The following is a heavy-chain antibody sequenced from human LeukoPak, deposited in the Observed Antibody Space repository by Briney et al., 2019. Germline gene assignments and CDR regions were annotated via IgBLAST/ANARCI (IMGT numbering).Heavy chain of an antibody. V-gene: IGHV4-59*01. D-gene: IGHD6-19*01. J-gene: IGHJ4*02. CDR1: GGSISSYY. CDR3: ARYAYGSGPFDY. CDR2: IYYSGNT. Sequence: SETLSLTCTVSGGSISSYYWGWIRQPPGKGVEWIGYIYYSGNTNYNPSLKSRVTISVDTSKNQFSLQLNSVTAADTAVYYCARYAYGSGPFDYWGQGTLITVSS.